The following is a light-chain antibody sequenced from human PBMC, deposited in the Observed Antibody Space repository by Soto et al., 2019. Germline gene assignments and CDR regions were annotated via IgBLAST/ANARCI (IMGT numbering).Light chain of an antibody. V-gene: IGLV2-23*02. Sequence: QSVLTQPASVSGSPGQSITISCTGTSSDVGSYNVVSWYQQLPGEAPKLIIYEVNERPSGISNRFSGSKSGNTASLTISGLQDEDEADYYCCSYAGYSRVLFGGGTKHTVL. CDR2: EVN. CDR1: SSDVGSYNV. CDR3: CSYAGYSRVL. J-gene: IGLJ3*02.